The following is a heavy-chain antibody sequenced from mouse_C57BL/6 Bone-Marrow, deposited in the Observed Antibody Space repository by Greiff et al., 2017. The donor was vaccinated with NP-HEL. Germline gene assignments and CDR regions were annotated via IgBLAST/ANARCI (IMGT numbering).Heavy chain of an antibody. CDR3: TSYYGSSYDAMDY. CDR2: ISSGGDYI. D-gene: IGHD1-1*01. V-gene: IGHV5-9-1*02. Sequence: EVKLVESGEGLVKPGGSLKLSCAASGFTFSSYAMSWVRQTPEKRLEWVAYISSGGDYIYYADTVKGRFTISRDNARNTLYLQMSSLKSEDTAMYYCTSYYGSSYDAMDYWGQGTSVTVSS. CDR1: GFTFSSYA. J-gene: IGHJ4*01.